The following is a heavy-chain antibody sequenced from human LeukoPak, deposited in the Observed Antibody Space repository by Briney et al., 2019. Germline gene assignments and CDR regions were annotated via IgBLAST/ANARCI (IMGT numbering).Heavy chain of an antibody. Sequence: GGSLRLSCAASGFTFSSYAMSWVHQAPGKGLEWVSAISGSGGSTYYADSVKGRFTISRDNFKNTLYLQMNSLRAEDTAVYYCATWYYYDSSGLTFDYWGQGTLVTVSS. V-gene: IGHV3-23*01. CDR3: ATWYYYDSSGLTFDY. CDR1: GFTFSSYA. D-gene: IGHD3-22*01. CDR2: ISGSGGST. J-gene: IGHJ4*02.